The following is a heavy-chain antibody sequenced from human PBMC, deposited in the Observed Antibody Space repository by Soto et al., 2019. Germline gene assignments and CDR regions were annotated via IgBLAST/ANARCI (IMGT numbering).Heavy chain of an antibody. CDR1: GYTFTGYY. D-gene: IGHD3-10*01. Sequence: QVQLVQSGAEVKKPGASVKVYCKASGYTFTGYYMNWVRQAPGQGLEWMGWINPNSGGTNYAQKFQGWVTMTRDTSISTVYMELSRLRSDDTAVYYCARDNYYGSGSSYGMDVWGQGTTVTVSS. J-gene: IGHJ6*02. CDR3: ARDNYYGSGSSYGMDV. CDR2: INPNSGGT. V-gene: IGHV1-2*04.